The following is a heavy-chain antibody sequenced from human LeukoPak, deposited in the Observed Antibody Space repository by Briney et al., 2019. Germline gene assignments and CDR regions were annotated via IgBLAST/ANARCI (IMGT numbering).Heavy chain of an antibody. Sequence: SETLSLTCTVSGGSISSGGYYWSWIRQHPGKGLEWIGYIYYSGSTYYNPSLKSRVTISVDTSKNQFSLKLSSVTAADTAVYYCARDSLGFPGSYYYYHGMDVWGQGTTVTVSS. CDR2: IYYSGST. CDR1: GGSISSGGYY. D-gene: IGHD3-10*01. V-gene: IGHV4-31*03. J-gene: IGHJ6*02. CDR3: ARDSLGFPGSYYYYHGMDV.